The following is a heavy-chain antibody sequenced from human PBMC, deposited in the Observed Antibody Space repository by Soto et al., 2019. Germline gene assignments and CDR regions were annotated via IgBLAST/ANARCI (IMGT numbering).Heavy chain of an antibody. V-gene: IGHV1-18*01. D-gene: IGHD2-8*01. CDR2: ISTYNGDT. J-gene: IGHJ6*02. CDR3: ARDPYNVLMVNAPNLYGMDV. Sequence: QVQLVQSGAEVKKPGASVKVSCKASGYTFTTYDISWVRQAPGQGLEWMGRISTYNGDTNYPQSLQGRLTMTTDTSTNTAYMELRSLRSDDTAVCYCARDPYNVLMVNAPNLYGMDVWGQGTTVTVSS. CDR1: GYTFTTYD.